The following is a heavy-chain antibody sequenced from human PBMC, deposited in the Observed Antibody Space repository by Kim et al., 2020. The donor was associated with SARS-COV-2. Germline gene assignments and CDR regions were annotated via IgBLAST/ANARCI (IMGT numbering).Heavy chain of an antibody. Sequence: ASVKVSCKASGYTFTSYAIHWVRQAPGQRLEWMGWINAGNGNTKYSQKFQGRVTITRDTSASTAYMELSSLRSEDTAVYYCARVAIVVVADAFDIWGQGTMVTVSS. CDR2: INAGNGNT. CDR3: ARVAIVVVADAFDI. CDR1: GYTFTSYA. D-gene: IGHD3-22*01. V-gene: IGHV1-3*01. J-gene: IGHJ3*02.